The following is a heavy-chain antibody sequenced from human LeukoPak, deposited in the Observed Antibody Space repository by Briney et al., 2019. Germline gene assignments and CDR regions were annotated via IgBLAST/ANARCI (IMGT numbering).Heavy chain of an antibody. CDR2: ISAYNGNT. J-gene: IGHJ6*02. CDR3: AREVTMVRGGPYYYGMDV. D-gene: IGHD3-10*01. V-gene: IGHV1-18*01. Sequence: ASVKVSCKASVYTFTSYGISWVRQAPGQGLEWMGWISAYNGNTNYAQKLQGRVTMTTDTSTSTAYMELRSLRSDDTAVYYCAREVTMVRGGPYYYGMDVWGQGTTVTVSS. CDR1: VYTFTSYG.